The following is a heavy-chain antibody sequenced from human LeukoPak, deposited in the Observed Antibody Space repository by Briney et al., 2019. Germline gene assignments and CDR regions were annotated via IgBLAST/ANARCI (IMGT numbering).Heavy chain of an antibody. V-gene: IGHV1-18*01. CDR3: ARGLLTFGGVIGGPQALEYFQH. CDR1: GYTFTNYG. D-gene: IGHD3-16*02. J-gene: IGHJ1*01. CDR2: SSPYNGKT. Sequence: ASVKVSCKASGYTFTNYGISWVRQAPGQELEWMGWSSPYNGKTNYAQKLQGRVTMTTDTSTSTAYMELRSLRSDDTAMYYCARGLLTFGGVIGGPQALEYFQHWGQGTLVTVSS.